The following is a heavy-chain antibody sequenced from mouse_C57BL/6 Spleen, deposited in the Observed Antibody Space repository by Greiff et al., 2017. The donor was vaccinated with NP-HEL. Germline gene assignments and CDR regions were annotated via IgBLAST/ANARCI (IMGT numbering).Heavy chain of an antibody. CDR2: IDPSDSYT. J-gene: IGHJ2*01. Sequence: QVQLQQPGAELVMPGASVKLSCKASGYTFTSYWMHWVKQRPGQGLEWIGEIDPSDSYTNYNQKFKGKSTLTVDKSSSTAYMQLSSLTSEDSAVYYCARVCYYGSSPYFDYWGQGTTLTVSS. D-gene: IGHD1-1*01. V-gene: IGHV1-69*01. CDR3: ARVCYYGSSPYFDY. CDR1: GYTFTSYW.